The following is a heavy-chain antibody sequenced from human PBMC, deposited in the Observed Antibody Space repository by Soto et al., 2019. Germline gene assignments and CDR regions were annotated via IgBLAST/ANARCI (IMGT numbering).Heavy chain of an antibody. Sequence: GGALRLSCSASGFTFNTSPMHWLRQAPGKGLEYVSAIASNGIDTYYANSVKGRFTISRDNSKNTLYLQMSSLRAEDTAVYYCVPRLADKFYFEYWGLGTLVTVSS. D-gene: IGHD6-13*01. J-gene: IGHJ4*02. V-gene: IGHV3-64D*06. CDR3: VPRLADKFYFEY. CDR1: GFTFNTSP. CDR2: IASNGIDT.